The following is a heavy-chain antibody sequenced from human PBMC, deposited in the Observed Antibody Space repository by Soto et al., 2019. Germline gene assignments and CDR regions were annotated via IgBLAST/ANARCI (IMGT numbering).Heavy chain of an antibody. CDR2: IIPILGIA. J-gene: IGHJ5*02. CDR1: GGTFSSYT. D-gene: IGHD3-3*01. V-gene: IGHV1-69*02. Sequence: SVKVSCKASGGTFSSYTISWVRQAPGQGLEWMGRIIPILGIANYAQKFQGRVTITADKSTSTAYMELSSLRSEDTAVYYCARGVGYYDFWSGYSSWGQGTLVTVSS. CDR3: ARGVGYYDFWSGYSS.